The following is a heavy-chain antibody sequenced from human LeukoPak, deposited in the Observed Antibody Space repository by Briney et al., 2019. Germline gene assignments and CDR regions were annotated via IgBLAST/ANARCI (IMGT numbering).Heavy chain of an antibody. CDR2: ISGSGGST. V-gene: IGHV3-23*01. J-gene: IGHJ3*02. Sequence: GGSLRLSCAASGFTFSSYAMSWVRQAPGKGLEWVSAISGSGGSTYYADSVKGRFTISRDNSKNTLYLQMNSLRAEDTAVYYCANLRPLGELTLRDAFDIWGQGTMVTVSS. CDR1: GFTFSSYA. D-gene: IGHD3-16*01. CDR3: ANLRPLGELTLRDAFDI.